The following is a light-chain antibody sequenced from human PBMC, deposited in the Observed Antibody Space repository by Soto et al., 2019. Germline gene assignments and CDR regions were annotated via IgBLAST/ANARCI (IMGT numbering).Light chain of an antibody. CDR3: QQYNNWPRT. J-gene: IGKJ1*01. CDR2: GAS. Sequence: EIVMTQSPATLSVSPGERATLSCRASQSVSNNLAWYQHKPGQAPRLLIYGASTRATGIPARFSGSGSGTDFTLTISSLQSEDFAVYYCQQYNNWPRTFGQGTKVEIK. V-gene: IGKV3-15*01. CDR1: QSVSNN.